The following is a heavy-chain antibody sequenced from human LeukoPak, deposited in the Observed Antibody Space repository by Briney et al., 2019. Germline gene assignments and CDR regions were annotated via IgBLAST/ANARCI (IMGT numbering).Heavy chain of an antibody. D-gene: IGHD5-24*01. J-gene: IGHJ4*02. CDR1: GFTFGNYA. CDR3: ASSLTPGDGYNSRPFDY. CDR2: VSGSGTTT. Sequence: GGSLRLSCAASGFTFGNYAMSWVRQAPGKGLEWVSGVSGSGTTTYYADSVKGRFTISRDNSKNTLFLQMNSLRADDTAVYYCASSLTPGDGYNSRPFDYWGQGTLVPVSS. V-gene: IGHV3-23*01.